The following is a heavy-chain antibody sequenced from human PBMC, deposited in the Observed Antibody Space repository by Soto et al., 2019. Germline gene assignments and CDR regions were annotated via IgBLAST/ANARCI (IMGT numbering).Heavy chain of an antibody. Sequence: GSLRLSCAASGFTFSSHTMNWGRQAPGKGLEWVSYITSTSSTKYYADSVKGRFTISRDNAKNSLYLQINSLRDEDTAVYYCARRITMVRGPHYYYAMDVWGQGTTVTVSS. CDR1: GFTFSSHT. CDR2: ITSTSSTK. J-gene: IGHJ6*02. CDR3: ARRITMVRGPHYYYAMDV. V-gene: IGHV3-48*02. D-gene: IGHD3-10*01.